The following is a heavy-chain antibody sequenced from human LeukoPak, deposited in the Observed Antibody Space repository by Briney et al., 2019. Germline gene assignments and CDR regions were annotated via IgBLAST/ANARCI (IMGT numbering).Heavy chain of an antibody. V-gene: IGHV3-21*01. Sequence: PGGSLRLSCAASGFTFSSYSMNWVRQAPGKGLEWVSFISSSSSYIYYADSVKGRFTISRDNAKYSLYLQMNSLRAEDTAVYYCARERYSEKNYYYYGMDVWGQGTTVTVSS. CDR3: ARERYSEKNYYYYGMDV. CDR2: ISSSSSYI. D-gene: IGHD2-15*01. CDR1: GFTFSSYS. J-gene: IGHJ6*02.